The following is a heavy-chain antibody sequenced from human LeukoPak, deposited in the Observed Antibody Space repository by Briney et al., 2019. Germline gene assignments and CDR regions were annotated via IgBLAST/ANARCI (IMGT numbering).Heavy chain of an antibody. CDR2: ISSSSSYI. J-gene: IGHJ4*02. CDR1: GFTFSSYS. CDR3: ARGPSATTTPFDY. D-gene: IGHD5-24*01. V-gene: IGHV3-21*01. Sequence: GGSLRLSCAASGFTFSSYSMNWVRQAPGKGLEWVSSISSSSSYIYYADSVKGRFTISRDNAKNSLYLQMNGLRAEDTAVYYCARGPSATTTPFDYWGQGTLVTVSS.